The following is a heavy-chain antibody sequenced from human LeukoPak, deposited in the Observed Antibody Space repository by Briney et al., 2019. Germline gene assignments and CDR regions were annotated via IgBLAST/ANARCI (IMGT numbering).Heavy chain of an antibody. CDR1: GGSISSYY. J-gene: IGHJ4*02. CDR2: IYYSGST. Sequence: SETLSLTCTVSGGSISSYYWSWIRQPPGKGLERIGYIYYSGSTNYNPSLKSRVTISVDTSKNQFSLKLSSVTAADTAVYYCARYYYDSSGYHYYFDYWGQGTLVTVSS. CDR3: ARYYYDSSGYHYYFDY. V-gene: IGHV4-59*01. D-gene: IGHD3-22*01.